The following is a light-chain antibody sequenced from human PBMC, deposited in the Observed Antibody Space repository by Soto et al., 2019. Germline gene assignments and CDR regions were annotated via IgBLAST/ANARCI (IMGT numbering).Light chain of an antibody. CDR3: AGWDGSLKGFV. J-gene: IGLJ1*01. CDR2: ENN. V-gene: IGLV1-44*01. CDR1: ASNIGRDP. Sequence: QSVLTQPPSASGAPGQRVTISCSGSASNIGRDPVNWYQQVPGTAPKLLIYENNHRPSGVPDRFSGSKPGTSASLVISGLQSEDEAEYFCAGWDGSLKGFVFGTGTKV.